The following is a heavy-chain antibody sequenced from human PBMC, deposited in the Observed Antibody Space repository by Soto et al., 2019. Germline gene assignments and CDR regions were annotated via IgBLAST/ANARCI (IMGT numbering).Heavy chain of an antibody. D-gene: IGHD4-17*01. CDR1: GFTFSSYG. Sequence: PGGSLRLSCAASGFTFSSYGMHWVRQAPGKGLEWVAVISYDGSNKYYADSVKGRFTISRDNSKNTLYLQMNSLRAEDTAVYYCAKDQGADGDYVYYFDYWGQGTLVTVS. CDR3: AKDQGADGDYVYYFDY. CDR2: ISYDGSNK. J-gene: IGHJ4*02. V-gene: IGHV3-30*18.